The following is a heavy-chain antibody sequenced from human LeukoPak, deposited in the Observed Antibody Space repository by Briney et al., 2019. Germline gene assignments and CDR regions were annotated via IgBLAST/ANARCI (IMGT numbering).Heavy chain of an antibody. CDR2: ISGGADAT. J-gene: IGHJ4*02. V-gene: IGHV3-23*01. CDR1: GFTFSSYV. D-gene: IGHD3-22*01. Sequence: GGALRLSCAASGFTFSSYVMSRVRQAPGKGLEWVSAISGGADATYYADSVRGRFTISRDNFKNTLYLQMNSLRADDTAVYYCARDMYSSVWGQGTLVTVSS. CDR3: ARDMYSSV.